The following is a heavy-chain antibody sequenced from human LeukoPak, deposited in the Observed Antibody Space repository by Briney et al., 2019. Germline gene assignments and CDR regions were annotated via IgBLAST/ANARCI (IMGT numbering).Heavy chain of an antibody. J-gene: IGHJ4*02. CDR2: IYHSGST. CDR3: ARDSYDSTF. CDR1: GYSISSGYY. Sequence: SETLSLTCTVSGYSISSGYYWGWIRQPPGKGLEWIGSIYHSGSTYYNPSLKNRVTISVDTSKNQFSLKLSSVTAADTAVYYCARDSYDSTFWGQGTLVTVSS. V-gene: IGHV4-38-2*02. D-gene: IGHD3-22*01.